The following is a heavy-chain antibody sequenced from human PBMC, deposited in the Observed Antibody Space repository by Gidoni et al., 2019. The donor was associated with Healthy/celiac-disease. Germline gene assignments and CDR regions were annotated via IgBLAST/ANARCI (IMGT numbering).Heavy chain of an antibody. D-gene: IGHD6-19*01. CDR2: IYYSGST. CDR3: ARHEQREWLVRNWFDP. J-gene: IGHJ5*02. Sequence: QLQLQESGPGLVKPSETLSLTCTVSGGSISSSRYYWGWIRQPPGKGLEWIGSIYYSGSTYYNPSLKSRVTISVDTSKNQFSLKLSSVTAADTAVYYCARHEQREWLVRNWFDPWGQGTLVTVSS. CDR1: GGSISSSRYY. V-gene: IGHV4-39*01.